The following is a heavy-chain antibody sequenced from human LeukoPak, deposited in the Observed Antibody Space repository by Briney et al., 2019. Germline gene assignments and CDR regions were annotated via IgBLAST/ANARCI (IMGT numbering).Heavy chain of an antibody. CDR1: GYTFTDYY. CDR3: ARGYVDSSAYYPCDY. CDR2: INPNSGGT. J-gene: IGHJ4*02. D-gene: IGHD3-22*01. Sequence: GASVKVSCKASGYTFTDYYMHWVRQAPGQGLEWMGWINPNSGGTNYAQKFQGRVTMTRDKSITTAYMDLSRLRSDDTAVYYCARGYVDSSAYYPCDYWGQGTLVTVSS. V-gene: IGHV1-2*02.